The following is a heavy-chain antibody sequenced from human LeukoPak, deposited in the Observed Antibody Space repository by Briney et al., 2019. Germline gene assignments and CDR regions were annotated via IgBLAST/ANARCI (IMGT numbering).Heavy chain of an antibody. V-gene: IGHV4-59*01. CDR3: ARDRGCSGGSCYYDY. Sequence: PSETLSLTRTVSGGSISSYYWSWIRQPPGKGLEWIGYIYYRGSTNYNPSLKSRVTISVDTSKNQFSLRLSSVTAADTAVYYCARDRGCSGGSCYYDYWGQGTLVTVSS. D-gene: IGHD2-15*01. CDR1: GGSISSYY. J-gene: IGHJ4*02. CDR2: IYYRGST.